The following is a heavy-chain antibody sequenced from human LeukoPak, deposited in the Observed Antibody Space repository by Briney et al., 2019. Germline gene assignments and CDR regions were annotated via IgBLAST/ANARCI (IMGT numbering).Heavy chain of an antibody. CDR2: ISHDGSNT. D-gene: IGHD5-18*01. CDR1: GFTFSSSG. Sequence: PGTSLRLSCAASGFTFSSSGMHWVRQAPGKGLEWVAVISHDGSNTYYGDSVKGRSTISRDNSKNTLYLQVNSLRAEDTAVYYCAKVPRGYSYAFFDYWGQGTLVTVSS. CDR3: AKVPRGYSYAFFDY. J-gene: IGHJ4*02. V-gene: IGHV3-30*18.